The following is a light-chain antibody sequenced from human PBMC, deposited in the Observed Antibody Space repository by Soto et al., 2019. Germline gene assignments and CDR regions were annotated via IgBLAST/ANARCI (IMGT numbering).Light chain of an antibody. J-gene: IGLJ3*02. Sequence: QSVLTQPASVSGSPGQSITISCTGTSSDVGRYNYVSWYQQHRGKAPKLMIYNVSNRPSGVSNRFSGSKCGNTASLTISVLQAEDEANYYCSSYTSISTRVFGGGTQLTVL. CDR3: SSYTSISTRV. CDR1: SSDVGRYNY. CDR2: NVS. V-gene: IGLV2-14*03.